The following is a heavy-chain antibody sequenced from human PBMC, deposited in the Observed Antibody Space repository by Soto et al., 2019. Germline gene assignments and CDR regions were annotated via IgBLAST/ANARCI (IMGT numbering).Heavy chain of an antibody. V-gene: IGHV3-33*08. CDR2: IWYDGSNK. Sequence: GGSLRLSCAASGFTFSTYFMHWVRQAPGKGLEWVAVIWYDGSNKYYADSVKGRFTISRDNSKNTLYLQMNSLRAEDTAVYYCAREYDILTGLDYYYGMDVWGQGTTVTVSS. CDR1: GFTFSTYF. J-gene: IGHJ6*02. D-gene: IGHD3-9*01. CDR3: AREYDILTGLDYYYGMDV.